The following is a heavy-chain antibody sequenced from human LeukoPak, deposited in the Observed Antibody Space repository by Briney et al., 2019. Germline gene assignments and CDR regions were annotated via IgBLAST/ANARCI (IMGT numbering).Heavy chain of an antibody. V-gene: IGHV1-2*02. D-gene: IGHD3-16*01. Sequence: ASVKVSCKSSGYTFTDYHIHWVRQAPGQGLEWVAWINSNTGGTNFAKNFQGRVTLSRDTSITTAYMELSRLDFGDTAIYYCVRRGGTFFDYWGQGALVTVSS. J-gene: IGHJ4*02. CDR2: INSNTGGT. CDR1: GYTFTDYH. CDR3: VRRGGTFFDY.